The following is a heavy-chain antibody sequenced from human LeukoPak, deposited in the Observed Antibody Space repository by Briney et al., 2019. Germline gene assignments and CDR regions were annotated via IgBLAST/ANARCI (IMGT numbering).Heavy chain of an antibody. J-gene: IGHJ4*02. V-gene: IGHV4-59*12. CDR1: GGSISSYY. CDR2: IYYSGST. D-gene: IGHD3-22*01. Sequence: SETLSLTCTVSGGSISSYYWSWIRQPPGKGLEWIGYIYYSGSTYYNPSLKSRVTISVDTSKNQFSLKLSSVTAADTAVYYCARDKWDDSSGYRFDYWGQGTLVTVSS. CDR3: ARDKWDDSSGYRFDY.